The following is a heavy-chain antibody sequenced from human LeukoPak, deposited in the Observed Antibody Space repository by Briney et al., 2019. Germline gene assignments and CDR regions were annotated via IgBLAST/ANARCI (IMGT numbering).Heavy chain of an antibody. CDR1: GFTFSSYA. V-gene: IGHV3-23*01. Sequence: GGSLRLSCAASGFTFSSYAMSWVRQAPGKGLEWVSTMSGGGGSTYHADSVKGRFTISRDISRNTLYLQMTSLRAEDTAVYFCATVRQGTTRDFEYWGQGTLVTVSS. CDR3: ATVRQGTTRDFEY. J-gene: IGHJ4*02. CDR2: MSGGGGST. D-gene: IGHD1-7*01.